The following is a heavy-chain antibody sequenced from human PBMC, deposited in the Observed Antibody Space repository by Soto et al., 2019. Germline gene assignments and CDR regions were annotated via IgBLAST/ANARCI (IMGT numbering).Heavy chain of an antibody. CDR1: GFTFSSYA. V-gene: IGHV3-23*01. CDR2: INNSGGRI. D-gene: IGHD3-3*01. CDR3: AKTPYYDFWSGYYD. Sequence: EVQLLESGGGLVQPGGSLRLSCAASGFTFSSYAMSWVRQAPGKGLEWVSSINNSGGRIYYADSVKGRFTSTRDNSKNMLYLEMNSLRVEDTAVYYCAKTPYYDFWSGYYDWGQGTLVTVSS. J-gene: IGHJ4*02.